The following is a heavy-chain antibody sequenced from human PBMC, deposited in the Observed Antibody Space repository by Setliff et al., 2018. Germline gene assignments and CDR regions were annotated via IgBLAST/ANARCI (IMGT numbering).Heavy chain of an antibody. D-gene: IGHD3-16*01. CDR3: SRQLGD. V-gene: IGHV3-7*01. Sequence: PGGSLRLSCIASGFIFSDYWMDWVRQAPGKGLEWVANIKQDGSEKYYVDSVKGRFTISRDNAKNSLCLQINSLRVEDTAVYYCSRQLGDWGQGTPVTVSS. CDR1: GFIFSDYW. J-gene: IGHJ4*02. CDR2: IKQDGSEK.